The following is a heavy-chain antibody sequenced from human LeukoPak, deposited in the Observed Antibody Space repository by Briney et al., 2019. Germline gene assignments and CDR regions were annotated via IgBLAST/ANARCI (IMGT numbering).Heavy chain of an antibody. Sequence: ASVKVSCKASGYTFTSYGITGVRQAPGQGLEWMVRISAYNGNTNYAQKLQGRVTKTTDTSTSTAYMELRSLRSDDTAVYYCARTGYSSSWYDAEYFHHWGQGTLVAVSS. CDR1: GYTFTSYG. CDR3: ARTGYSSSWYDAEYFHH. CDR2: ISAYNGNT. D-gene: IGHD6-13*01. J-gene: IGHJ1*01. V-gene: IGHV1-18*01.